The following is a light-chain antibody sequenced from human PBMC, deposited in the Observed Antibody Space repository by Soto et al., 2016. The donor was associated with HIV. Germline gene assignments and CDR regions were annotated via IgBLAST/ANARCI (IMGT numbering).Light chain of an antibody. CDR1: QGISNY. V-gene: IGKV1-27*01. CDR3: QKYNGAPALT. Sequence: DIQMTQSPSSLSASVGGRVTITCRASQGISNYLAWYQQKAGKAPKLLISAASTLESGVPSRFRGSGSGTDFTLTITSLQPEDVATYYCQKYNGAPALTFGGGTKVEIK. CDR2: AAS. J-gene: IGKJ4*01.